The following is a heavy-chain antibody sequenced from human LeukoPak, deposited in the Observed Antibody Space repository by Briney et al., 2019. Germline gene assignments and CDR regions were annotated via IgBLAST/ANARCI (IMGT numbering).Heavy chain of an antibody. CDR1: GFTFSSYW. J-gene: IGHJ4*02. V-gene: IGHV3-7*01. CDR2: INQDGSEK. CDR3: ARDPNTVTSYFDY. Sequence: PGGSLRLSCAASGFTFSSYWMSWVRQAPGKGLQWVANINQDGSEKYYVDSVKGRFTISRDNAKNSLYLQMNSLRDEDTAVYYCARDPNTVTSYFDYWGQGTLVTVSS. D-gene: IGHD4-17*01.